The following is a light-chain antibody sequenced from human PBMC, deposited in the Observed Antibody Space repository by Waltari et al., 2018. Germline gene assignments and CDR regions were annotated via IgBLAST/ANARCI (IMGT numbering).Light chain of an antibody. CDR2: GVS. CDR1: QSVNNY. Sequence: EIVLTQSPATLSLSPGERATLSCRASQSVNNYLYQHKPGQTPRLLIYGVSNRATGIPARFSGSGSGTDFTLTISSLEPEDFAVYYCQQRSNWPPSITFGQGTRLEIK. CDR3: QQRSNWPPSIT. V-gene: IGKV3-11*01. J-gene: IGKJ5*01.